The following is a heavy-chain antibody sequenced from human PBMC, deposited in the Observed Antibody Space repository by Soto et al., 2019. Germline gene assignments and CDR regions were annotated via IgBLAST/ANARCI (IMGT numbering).Heavy chain of an antibody. D-gene: IGHD6-19*01. CDR1: GFTFSSYA. CDR2: ISGSGGRT. CDR3: AKEKYSSGWSRSYFDY. Sequence: VGSLRLSCAASGFTFSSYAMSWVRQAPGKGLEWVSVISGSGGRTYYADSVKGRFPISRDNSKNTLYLQMNSLRAEDTAVYYCAKEKYSSGWSRSYFDYWGQGTLVTVSS. V-gene: IGHV3-23*01. J-gene: IGHJ4*02.